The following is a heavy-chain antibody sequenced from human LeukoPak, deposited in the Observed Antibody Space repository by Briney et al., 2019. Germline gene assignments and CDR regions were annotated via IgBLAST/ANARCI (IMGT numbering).Heavy chain of an antibody. CDR3: ARFDCSSTSCAGGWFDP. CDR1: GGCISSGDYY. CDR2: IYYSGST. D-gene: IGHD2-2*01. Sequence: SETLSLTCTVSGGCISSGDYYWSWIRQPPGKGLEWIGYIYYSGSTYYNPSLKSRVTVSVDTSKNQFSLKLSSVTAADTAVYYCARFDCSSTSCAGGWFDPWGQGTLVTVSS. J-gene: IGHJ5*02. V-gene: IGHV4-30-4*08.